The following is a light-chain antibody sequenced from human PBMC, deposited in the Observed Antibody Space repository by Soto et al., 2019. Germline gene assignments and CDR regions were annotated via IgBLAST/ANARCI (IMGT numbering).Light chain of an antibody. CDR2: DAS. V-gene: IGKV1-33*01. J-gene: IGKJ2*01. CDR3: QQYDNFPYT. Sequence: GARVTITCQASQDISSFLNWYQQKPGKAPKLLIYDASNLKTGVPSRFSGSGSGTDFNFIISSLQPEDIGTYYCQQYDNFPYTFGQGTKLEIK. CDR1: QDISSF.